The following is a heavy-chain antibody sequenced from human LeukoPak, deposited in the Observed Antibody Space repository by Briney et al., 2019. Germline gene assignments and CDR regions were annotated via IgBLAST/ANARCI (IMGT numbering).Heavy chain of an antibody. V-gene: IGHV3-48*01. CDR3: AISSSYNYFDY. CDR2: ISRGSTTI. J-gene: IGHJ4*02. CDR1: GFSFSSYN. Sequence: PGGSLRPSCTASGFSFSSYNINWVRQAPGKGLEWVSYISRGSTTIYYADSLKGRFTISRDNAKNSLYLEMNSLRAEDTAVYYCAISSSYNYFDYWGQGTLVTVSS. D-gene: IGHD2-15*01.